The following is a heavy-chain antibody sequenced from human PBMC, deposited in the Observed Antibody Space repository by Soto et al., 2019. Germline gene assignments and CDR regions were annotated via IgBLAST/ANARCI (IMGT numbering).Heavy chain of an antibody. CDR2: IRYDGSNI. Sequence: QVQLLESGGGVVQPGRTLRLSCAASGFTFSGLGMHWVRQAPGKGLEWVAVIRYDGSNIYYADAVQGRFTISRDNSKDTLYLQMNSLRADHTAVYYCARDGVGHTTFFGYLDYWGQGTVVTVSS. CDR1: GFTFSGLG. D-gene: IGHD1-26*01. CDR3: ARDGVGHTTFFGYLDY. J-gene: IGHJ4*02. V-gene: IGHV3-33*01.